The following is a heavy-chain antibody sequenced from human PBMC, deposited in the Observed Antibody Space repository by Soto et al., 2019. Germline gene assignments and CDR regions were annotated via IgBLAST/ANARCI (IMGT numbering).Heavy chain of an antibody. V-gene: IGHV4-61*01. CDR3: ARLIGNSWLDS. CDR1: GGSVSSGSYY. Sequence: SETLSLTCTVSGGSVSSGSYYWTWIRQPPGKGLEWIGYIYYTGSTNYNPSLKSRFTISVDTSNNQFSLQLNSVTPDDTAVYYCARLIGNSWLDSWGQGTLVTVSS. D-gene: IGHD2-8*01. J-gene: IGHJ5*01. CDR2: IYYTGST.